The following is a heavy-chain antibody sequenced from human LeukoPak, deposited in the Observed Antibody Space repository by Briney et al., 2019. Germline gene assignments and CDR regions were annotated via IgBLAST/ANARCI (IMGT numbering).Heavy chain of an antibody. CDR1: GFTVSSNY. J-gene: IGHJ4*02. CDR2: IYSGGST. CDR3: AKAPPSGSSSWFDY. V-gene: IGHV3-53*05. Sequence: PGGSLRLSCAASGFTVSSNYMSWVRQAPGKGLEWVSVIYSGGSTYYADSVKGRFTISRDNSKNTLYLQMNSVRAEDTAVYYCAKAPPSGSSSWFDYWGQGTLVTVSS. D-gene: IGHD1-26*01.